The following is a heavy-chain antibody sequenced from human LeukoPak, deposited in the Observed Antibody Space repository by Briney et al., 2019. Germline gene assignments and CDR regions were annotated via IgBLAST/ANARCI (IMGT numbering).Heavy chain of an antibody. CDR3: ARDPRNPPYYYYYYMDV. D-gene: IGHD1-14*01. V-gene: IGHV3-21*01. CDR1: GFALKSYS. CDR2: ISSTSAYI. Sequence: GGSLRLSCGGSGFALKSYSLTWVRQAPGKGLEWVSSISSTSAYIHYADSVKGRFTISRDNAKNSPYLQMNGLRAEDTAVYFCARDPRNPPYYYYYYMDVWGKGTTVTVSS. J-gene: IGHJ6*03.